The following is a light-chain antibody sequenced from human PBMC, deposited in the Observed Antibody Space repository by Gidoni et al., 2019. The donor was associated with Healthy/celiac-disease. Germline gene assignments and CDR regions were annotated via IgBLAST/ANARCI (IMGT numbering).Light chain of an antibody. Sequence: DIQMTQSPSSLSASVGDRVTITCRASQSISSYFNWYPQKTGTAPKLLIYAASSLQSGVPSRFSGSGSGTDFTLTISSLQPEDFATYYCQQSYSTPCSFGQGTKLEIK. CDR3: QQSYSTPCS. J-gene: IGKJ2*04. CDR2: AAS. V-gene: IGKV1-39*01. CDR1: QSISSY.